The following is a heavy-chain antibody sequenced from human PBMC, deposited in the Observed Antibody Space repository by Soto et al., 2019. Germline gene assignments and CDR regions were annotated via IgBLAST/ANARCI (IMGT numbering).Heavy chain of an antibody. CDR1: GFTFSSYA. CDR3: ARDLGVCISTSCWGYFDY. D-gene: IGHD2-2*01. J-gene: IGHJ4*02. CDR2: ISYDGSNK. V-gene: IGHV3-30-3*01. Sequence: QVQLVESGGGVVQPGRSLRLSCAASGFTFSSYAMHWVRQAPGKGLEWVAVISYDGSNKYYADSVKGRFTISGDNSKNPXXLQMNSLRAEDTAVYYCARDLGVCISTSCWGYFDYWGQGTLVTVSS.